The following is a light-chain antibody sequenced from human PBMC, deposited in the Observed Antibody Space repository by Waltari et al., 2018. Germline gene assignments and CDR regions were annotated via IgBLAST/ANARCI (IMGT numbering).Light chain of an antibody. J-gene: IGLJ1*01. CDR2: GKN. CDR3: NSRDSSGNHHYV. V-gene: IGLV3-19*01. Sequence: SSELTQYPAVAGALGQTVRITCPGDSLGSYSASGYQQKPGQAPVLVIYGKNNRPSGIPDRFAGSSSGNTASLTITGAQAEDEADYYCNSRDSSGNHHYVFGTGTKVTVL. CDR1: SLGSYS.